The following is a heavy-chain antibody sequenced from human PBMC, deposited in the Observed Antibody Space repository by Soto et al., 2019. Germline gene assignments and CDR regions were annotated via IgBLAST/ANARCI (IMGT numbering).Heavy chain of an antibody. Sequence: PGGSLRLSCAASGFTFSSYAMLWVRQAPGKGLEWVAVISYDGSNKYYADSVKGRFTISRDNSKNTLCLQMNSLRAEDTAVYYCARDQLYYNDISGRPLNAFDVWGQGTMVPVSS. V-gene: IGHV3-30-3*01. D-gene: IGHD3-22*01. CDR1: GFTFSSYA. CDR3: ARDQLYYNDISGRPLNAFDV. CDR2: ISYDGSNK. J-gene: IGHJ3*01.